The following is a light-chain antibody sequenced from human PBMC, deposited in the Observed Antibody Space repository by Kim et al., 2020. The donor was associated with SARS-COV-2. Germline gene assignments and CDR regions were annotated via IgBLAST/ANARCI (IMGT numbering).Light chain of an antibody. CDR3: QQYNIKWT. J-gene: IGKJ1*01. V-gene: IGKV1-33*01. Sequence: YTSGGDRVSLTCQASQDMRKYLSWYQEKPGKAPKLLIYDASKLQTGVQATFSGSGSGTDFTLTISGLQPEDVATYSCQQYNIKWTFGEGAKVDIK. CDR2: DAS. CDR1: QDMRKY.